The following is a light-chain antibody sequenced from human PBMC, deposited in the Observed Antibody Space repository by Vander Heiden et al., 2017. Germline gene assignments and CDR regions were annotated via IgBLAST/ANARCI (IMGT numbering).Light chain of an antibody. J-gene: IGLJ3*02. CDR2: GNS. CDR1: SSNIGAGYD. CDR3: QSYDSSLSGWV. V-gene: IGLV1-40*01. Sequence: QSVLTQPPSVPGAPGQRVPISSTGSSSNIGAGYDVHWYQQLPGTAPKLLIYGNSNRPSGVPDRVSGSKSGTSASLAITGLQAEDEADYYCQSYDSSLSGWVFGGGTKLTVL.